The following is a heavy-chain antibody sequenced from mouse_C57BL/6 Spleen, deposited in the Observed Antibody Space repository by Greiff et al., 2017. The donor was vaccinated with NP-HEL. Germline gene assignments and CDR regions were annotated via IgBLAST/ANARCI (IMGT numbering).Heavy chain of an antibody. J-gene: IGHJ2*01. CDR1: GYTFTSYW. D-gene: IGHD3-2*02. V-gene: IGHV1-5*01. CDR3: TRSYSSGYDYFDY. Sequence: VHVKQSGTVLARPGASVKISCKTSGYTFTSYWMHWVKQRPGQGLEWIGAIYPGNSDTSYNQKFKGKAKLTAVTSASTAYMELSSLTNEDSAVYYCTRSYSSGYDYFDYWGQGTTLTVSS. CDR2: IYPGNSDT.